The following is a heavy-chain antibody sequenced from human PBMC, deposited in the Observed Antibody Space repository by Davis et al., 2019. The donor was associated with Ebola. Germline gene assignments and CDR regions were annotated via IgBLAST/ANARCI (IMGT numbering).Heavy chain of an antibody. V-gene: IGHV3-11*04. Sequence: GSLRLSCAASGFTFSDYYMSWIRQAPGKGLEWVSYISSSGSTIYYADSVKGRFTISRDNAKNSLYLQMNSLRAEDTAVYYCARDLVCSSTSCYVGWYYYYGMDVWGQGTTVTVSS. CDR2: ISSSGSTI. J-gene: IGHJ6*02. CDR1: GFTFSDYY. D-gene: IGHD2-2*01. CDR3: ARDLVCSSTSCYVGWYYYYGMDV.